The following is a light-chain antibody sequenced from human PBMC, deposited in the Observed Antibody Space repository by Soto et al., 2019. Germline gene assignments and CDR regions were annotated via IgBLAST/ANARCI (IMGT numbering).Light chain of an antibody. CDR1: QGINNW. CDR3: QQANNLPRT. J-gene: IGKJ4*01. CDR2: GAS. V-gene: IGKV1-12*01. Sequence: DIQMTQSPSSVSASVGYRVTITCRASQGINNWLAWYQQKPGKAPKLLIYGASSLQSGVPSRFSGSGSGTDFTLTINSLQPEDFETYYCQQANNLPRTSGGGTNVEIK.